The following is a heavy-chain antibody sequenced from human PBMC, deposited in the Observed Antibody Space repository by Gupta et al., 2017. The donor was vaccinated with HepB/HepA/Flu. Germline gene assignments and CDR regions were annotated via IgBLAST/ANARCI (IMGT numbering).Heavy chain of an antibody. Sequence: EVQLLESGGGLIQPGESLRLSCAASGFPFSSYAMSWVRQAPGKGLEWVSAISASGGTTYYADSVKGRFTISRDNSKNTLYLQMNTLRAEDTAVYYCAKKGVTGSTNLYYDNYMDVWGKGTTVTVSS. CDR1: GFPFSSYA. D-gene: IGHD1-7*01. J-gene: IGHJ6*03. V-gene: IGHV3-23*01. CDR3: AKKGVTGSTNLYYDNYMDV. CDR2: ISASGGTT.